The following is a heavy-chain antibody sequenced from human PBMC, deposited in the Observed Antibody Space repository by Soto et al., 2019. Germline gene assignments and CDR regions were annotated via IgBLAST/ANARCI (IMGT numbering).Heavy chain of an antibody. CDR2: IIPIFGTA. V-gene: IGHV1-69*06. Sequence: QVQLVQSGAEVKKPGSSVKVSCKASGGTFSSYAISWVRQAPGQGLEWMGGIIPIFGTANYAQKFQGRVTITADKSTSTAYMELSSMRSEDTAVYYCAIGTIGYCSGGSCYSPDYWGQGTLVTVSS. CDR3: AIGTIGYCSGGSCYSPDY. D-gene: IGHD2-15*01. J-gene: IGHJ4*02. CDR1: GGTFSSYA.